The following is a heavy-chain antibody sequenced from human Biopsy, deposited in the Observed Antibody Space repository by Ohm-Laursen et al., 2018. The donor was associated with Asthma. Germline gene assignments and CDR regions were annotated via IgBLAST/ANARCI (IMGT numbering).Heavy chain of an antibody. V-gene: IGHV4-30-2*01. Sequence: SQTLSLTCTVSGDSINSGGYSWDWIRQPPGKGLEWVGYLFYSGAPSYNPSLKSRVTISVDRSKRQFSLKVNSVTAADTAVYYCARMITMIQAANYYSYAMDVWGQGTTVTVSS. J-gene: IGHJ6*02. CDR3: ARMITMIQAANYYSYAMDV. CDR1: GDSINSGGYS. D-gene: IGHD3-22*01. CDR2: LFYSGAP.